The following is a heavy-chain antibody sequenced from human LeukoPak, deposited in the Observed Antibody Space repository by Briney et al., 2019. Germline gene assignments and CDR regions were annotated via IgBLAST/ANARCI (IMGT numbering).Heavy chain of an antibody. CDR3: AKDLDIVVVPAAILA. V-gene: IGHV3-23*01. J-gene: IGHJ5*02. CDR2: ISGSGGST. D-gene: IGHD2-2*01. Sequence: GGSLRLSCAASGFTFSSYAMSWVRQAPGKGLEWVSAISGSGGSTYYADSVKGRFTISRHNSKNTLYLQMNSLRAEDTAVYYCAKDLDIVVVPAAILAWGQGTLVTVSS. CDR1: GFTFSSYA.